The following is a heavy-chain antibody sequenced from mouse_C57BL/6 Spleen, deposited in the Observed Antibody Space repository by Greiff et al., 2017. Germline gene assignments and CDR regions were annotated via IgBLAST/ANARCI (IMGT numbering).Heavy chain of an antibody. J-gene: IGHJ2*01. V-gene: IGHV1-82*01. CDR3: ARSLGNWDAFDY. CDR2: IYPGDGDT. Sequence: VQLHQSGPELVKPGASVKISCKASGYAFSSSWMNWVKQRPGKGLEWIGRIYPGDGDTNYNGKFKGKATLTADKSSSTAYMQLSSLTSEDSAVYFCARSLGNWDAFDYWGQGTTLTVSS. CDR1: GYAFSSSW. D-gene: IGHD4-1*02.